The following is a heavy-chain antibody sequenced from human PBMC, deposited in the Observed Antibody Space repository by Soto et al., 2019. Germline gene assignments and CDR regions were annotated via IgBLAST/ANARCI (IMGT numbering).Heavy chain of an antibody. J-gene: IGHJ4*02. D-gene: IGHD3-9*01. V-gene: IGHV3-30-3*01. CDR2: ISYDGSNK. CDR3: TREDWEKNFFDY. CDR1: GFVFRNYA. Sequence: QVQLVASGGGVVQPGRSLRLSCAASGFVFRNYAVHWVRQAPGKGLEWVAVISYDGSNKYYADSVKGRFTISRDNSKNTLYLQMNSLKTEDTAVYYCTREDWEKNFFDYWGQGTLVTVSS.